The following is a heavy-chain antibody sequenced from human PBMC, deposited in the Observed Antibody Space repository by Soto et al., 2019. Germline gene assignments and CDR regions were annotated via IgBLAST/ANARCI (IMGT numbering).Heavy chain of an antibody. CDR2: ISYDGSNK. Sequence: PGGSLRLSCAASGFTFSSYAMHWVRQAPGKGLEWVAVISYDGSNKYYADSVKGRFTISRDNSKNTLYLQMNSLRAEDTAVYYCARDTAEYSSSWYSYYYYYGMDVWGQGTTVTVSS. CDR1: GFTFSSYA. V-gene: IGHV3-30-3*01. D-gene: IGHD6-13*01. CDR3: ARDTAEYSSSWYSYYYYYGMDV. J-gene: IGHJ6*02.